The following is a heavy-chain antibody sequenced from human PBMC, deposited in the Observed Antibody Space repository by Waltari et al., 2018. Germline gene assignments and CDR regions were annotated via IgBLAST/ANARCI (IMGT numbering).Heavy chain of an antibody. CDR3: ARDRGRGLYLDS. Sequence: QLQLQQSGPGLVKPSESLSLTCAVSGDSMSSTYWWSWVRQPPGKGLEWIGQIRGTGKNNYNPSLDSRVTISIDTSNNHISLMLASVTAADTAVYYCARDRGRGLYLDSWGQGTLVTVSP. V-gene: IGHV4-4*02. CDR2: IRGTGKN. D-gene: IGHD2-15*01. CDR1: GDSMSSTYW. J-gene: IGHJ4*02.